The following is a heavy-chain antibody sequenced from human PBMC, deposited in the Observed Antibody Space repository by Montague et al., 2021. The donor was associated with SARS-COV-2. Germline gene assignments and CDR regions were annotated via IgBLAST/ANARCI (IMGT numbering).Heavy chain of an antibody. V-gene: IGHV3-48*03. Sequence: SLRLSCAASGLTFSSYELNWVRQAPGNGLEWVSYISSSGSTIYYADSVKGRFTISRDNAKNSLYMQMNSLRAEDTAVYYCARDCAYYDILTGYSPKGGFDYWGQGTLVTVSS. D-gene: IGHD3-9*01. CDR1: GLTFSSYE. J-gene: IGHJ4*02. CDR3: ARDCAYYDILTGYSPKGGFDY. CDR2: ISSSGSTI.